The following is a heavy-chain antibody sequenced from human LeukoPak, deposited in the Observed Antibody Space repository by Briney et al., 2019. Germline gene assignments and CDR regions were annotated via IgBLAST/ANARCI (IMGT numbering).Heavy chain of an antibody. D-gene: IGHD3-10*01. J-gene: IGHJ4*02. CDR3: ARGGRWFGELLFDY. CDR2: IIPIFGTA. CDR1: GGTFSSYA. Sequence: SAKVSCKASGGTFSSYAISWVRQAPGQGLEWMGGIIPIFGTANYAQKFQGRVTITADESTSTAYMELSSLRSEDTAVYYRARGGRWFGELLFDYWGQGTLVTVSS. V-gene: IGHV1-69*13.